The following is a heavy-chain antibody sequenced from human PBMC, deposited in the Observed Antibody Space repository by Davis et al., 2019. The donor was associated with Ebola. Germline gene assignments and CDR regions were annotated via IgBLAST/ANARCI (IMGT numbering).Heavy chain of an antibody. CDR2: IRPGNGDT. Sequence: AASVKVSCKASGYTFTTYAIHWVRQAPGQSLEWMGWIRPGNGDTEYAQKFQGGVTITRDTSASTSYMELSGLRSGDTAIYYCARSSLAKSGYHYYYSMDVWGQGTTVTVSS. V-gene: IGHV1-3*01. J-gene: IGHJ6*02. CDR3: ARSSLAKSGYHYYYSMDV. D-gene: IGHD3-3*01. CDR1: GYTFTTYA.